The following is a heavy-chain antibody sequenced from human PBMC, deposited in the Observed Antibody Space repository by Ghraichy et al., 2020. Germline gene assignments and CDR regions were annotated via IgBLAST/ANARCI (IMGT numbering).Heavy chain of an antibody. CDR2: IYSCGST. J-gene: IGHJ4*02. V-gene: IGHV3-53*01. Sequence: GESLNISCAASGFTVSSNYMSWVRQAPGKGLEWVSVIYSCGSTYYADSVKGRFTISRDNSKNTLYLQMNSLRAEDTAVYYCARLGFWSGNYFDYWGQGTLVTVSS. CDR1: GFTVSSNY. D-gene: IGHD3-3*01. CDR3: ARLGFWSGNYFDY.